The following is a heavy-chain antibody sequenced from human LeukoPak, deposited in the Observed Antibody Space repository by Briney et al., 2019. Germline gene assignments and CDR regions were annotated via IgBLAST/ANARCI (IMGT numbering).Heavy chain of an antibody. D-gene: IGHD3-9*01. CDR3: ARDDTFDILTGYPYLPGGYFQH. CDR1: GGSISSSSYY. V-gene: IGHV4-31*03. CDR2: IYYSGST. Sequence: SETLSLTCTVSGGSISSSSYYWSWIRQHPGKGLEWIGYIYYSGSTYYNPSLKSRVTISVDTSKNQFSLKLSSVTAADTAVYYCARDDTFDILTGYPYLPGGYFQHWGQGTLVTVSS. J-gene: IGHJ1*01.